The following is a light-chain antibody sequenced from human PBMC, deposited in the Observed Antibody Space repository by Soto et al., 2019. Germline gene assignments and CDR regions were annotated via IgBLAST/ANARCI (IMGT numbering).Light chain of an antibody. V-gene: IGKV3-20*01. CDR1: QSVSSSA. J-gene: IGKJ1*01. CDR3: QYYGTSPQT. Sequence: EIVLTQSPGTLSLSPGERATLSCRASQSVSSSALAWYQQKPGQAPRRLIYGASRRATGIPDRFSGSGSGTDFTLTISRLEPEDFAVYYCQYYGTSPQTFGQGTKVDIK. CDR2: GAS.